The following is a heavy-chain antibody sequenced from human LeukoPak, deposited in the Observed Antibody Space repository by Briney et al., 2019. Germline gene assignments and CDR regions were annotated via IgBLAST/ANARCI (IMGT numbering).Heavy chain of an antibody. CDR3: ARGIPGDPPAYYYYMDV. D-gene: IGHD7-27*01. CDR1: GYTFTSYD. J-gene: IGHJ6*03. CDR2: MNPNSGNT. Sequence: ASVKVSCKASGYTFTSYDINWVRQATGQGLERMGWMNPNSGNTGYAQKFQGRVTITRNTSISTAYMELSSLRSEDTAVYYCARGIPGDPPAYYYYMDVWGKGTTVTVSS. V-gene: IGHV1-8*03.